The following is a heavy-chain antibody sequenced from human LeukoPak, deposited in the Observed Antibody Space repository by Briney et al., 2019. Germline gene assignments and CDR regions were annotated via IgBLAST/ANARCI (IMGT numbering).Heavy chain of an antibody. CDR2: MNPNSGDT. V-gene: IGHV1-8*01. CDR3: ARTGMGGNVWIDS. Sequence: ASVKVSCKASGYTFTNYYINWVRQATGQGLEWMGWMNPNSGDTGYAEKFQGRVTMTRGTSTNTAYMELTSLTSDDTAIFYCARTGMGGNVWIDSWGQGTLVTVSS. CDR1: GYTFTNYY. J-gene: IGHJ5*01. D-gene: IGHD1-26*01.